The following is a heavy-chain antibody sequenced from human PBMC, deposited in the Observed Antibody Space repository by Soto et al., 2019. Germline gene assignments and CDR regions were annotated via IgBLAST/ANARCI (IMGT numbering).Heavy chain of an antibody. CDR2: IYWDDDK. D-gene: IGHD3-3*01. CDR1: GFSLTTSGVG. Sequence: QITLKESGPTVVKPTETLTLTCTFSGFSLTTSGVGVGWVRQSPGKAPEWLALIYWDDDKRYSTSLNSRLIITKDTSKYQVVLTMANVDPADTATYYCAHRVLRTVFGLVTTTAIYFVFWGPGTPVVVSS. J-gene: IGHJ4*02. V-gene: IGHV2-5*02. CDR3: AHRVLRTVFGLVTTTAIYFVF.